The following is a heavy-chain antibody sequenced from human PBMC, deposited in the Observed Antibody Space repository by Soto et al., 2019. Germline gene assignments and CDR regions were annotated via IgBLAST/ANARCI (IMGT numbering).Heavy chain of an antibody. Sequence: GKGLEWMGIIYPGDSDTSYSPSFQGQVTISADKSISTAYLQWSSLKASDTAMYYCARHGRDGYNGIDYWGQGTLVTVSS. V-gene: IGHV5-51*01. J-gene: IGHJ4*02. CDR2: IYPGDSDT. CDR3: ARHGRDGYNGIDY. D-gene: IGHD5-12*01.